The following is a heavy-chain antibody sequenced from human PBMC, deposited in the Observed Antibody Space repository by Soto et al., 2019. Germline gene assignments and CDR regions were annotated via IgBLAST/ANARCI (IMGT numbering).Heavy chain of an antibody. CDR1: GYSFNSYW. CDR2: IYPGDSDT. V-gene: IGHV5-51*01. Sequence: GESLKISCKGSGYSFNSYWIGWVRQMPGKGLEWMGIIYPGDSDTRYSPSFQGQVTISADKSITTAYLQWYSLKASDTAMYYCSSHQALSGITGTFTWFDPWGQGTLVTVSS. J-gene: IGHJ5*02. D-gene: IGHD1-20*01. CDR3: SSHQALSGITGTFTWFDP.